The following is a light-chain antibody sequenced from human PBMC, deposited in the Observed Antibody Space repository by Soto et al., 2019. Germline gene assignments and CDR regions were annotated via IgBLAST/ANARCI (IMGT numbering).Light chain of an antibody. CDR3: QTWGTGIAV. J-gene: IGLJ7*01. CDR2: LNNDGSH. Sequence: QLVLTQSPSASASLGASVNLTCTLNSGHISYAIAWHQQQPEKGPRCVMRLNNDGSHIKGDGIPDRFSGSSSGAERNLTISSLQSEDEADYYCQTWGTGIAVFGGGTQLTVL. V-gene: IGLV4-69*01. CDR1: SGHISYA.